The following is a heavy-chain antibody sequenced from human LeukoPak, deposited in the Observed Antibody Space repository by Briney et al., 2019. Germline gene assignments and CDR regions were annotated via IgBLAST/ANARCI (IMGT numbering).Heavy chain of an antibody. V-gene: IGHV3-23*01. CDR2: ISGSGGST. J-gene: IGHJ4*02. Sequence: GGSLRLSCAASGFTFSSYAMSWVRQAPGKGLEWVSAISGSGGSTYYADSVKVRFTISRDNAKNSLYLQMNSLRAEDTAVYYCARVGKYCSGGSCYSNFDYWGQGTLVTVSS. CDR3: ARVGKYCSGGSCYSNFDY. D-gene: IGHD2-15*01. CDR1: GFTFSSYA.